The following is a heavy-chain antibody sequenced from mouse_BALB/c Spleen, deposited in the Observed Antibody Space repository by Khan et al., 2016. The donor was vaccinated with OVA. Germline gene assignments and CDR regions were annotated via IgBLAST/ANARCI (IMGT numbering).Heavy chain of an antibody. J-gene: IGHJ3*01. D-gene: IGHD3-3*01. Sequence: EVKFLESGPGLVKPSQSLSLTCTVTGYSITSDYAWNWIRQFPGNKLEWMGYISYSGRTNYTPSLKSRISITRDTSKNQFFLQLNSVTTEDTATYYCARGRAYWGQGTLVTVSA. CDR3: ARGRAY. V-gene: IGHV3-2*02. CDR1: GYSITSDYA. CDR2: ISYSGRT.